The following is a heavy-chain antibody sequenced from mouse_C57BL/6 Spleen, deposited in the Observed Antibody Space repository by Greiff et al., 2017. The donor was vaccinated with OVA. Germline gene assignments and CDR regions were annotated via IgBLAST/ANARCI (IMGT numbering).Heavy chain of an antibody. V-gene: IGHV1-80*01. J-gene: IGHJ4*01. D-gene: IGHD1-1*01. CDR1: GYAFSSYW. Sequence: QVQLKESGAELVKPGASVKISCKASGYAFSSYWMNWVKQRPGKGLEWIGQIYPGDGDTNYNGKFKGKATLTADKSSSTAYMQLSSLTSEDSAVYFCARYYYGSSWNYAMDYWGQGTSVTVSS. CDR3: ARYYYGSSWNYAMDY. CDR2: IYPGDGDT.